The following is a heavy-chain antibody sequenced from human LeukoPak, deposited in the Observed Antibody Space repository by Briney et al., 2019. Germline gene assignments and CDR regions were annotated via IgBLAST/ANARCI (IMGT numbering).Heavy chain of an antibody. D-gene: IGHD6-19*01. Sequence: ASVKVSCKASGGTFSSYAISWVRQAPGQGLEWMGRIIPILGIANYAQKFQGRVTITADKSTSTAYMELSSLRSEDTAVYYCARSGGIAVAGESEYFQHWGQGTLVTVSS. J-gene: IGHJ1*01. CDR2: IIPILGIA. V-gene: IGHV1-69*04. CDR1: GGTFSSYA. CDR3: ARSGGIAVAGESEYFQH.